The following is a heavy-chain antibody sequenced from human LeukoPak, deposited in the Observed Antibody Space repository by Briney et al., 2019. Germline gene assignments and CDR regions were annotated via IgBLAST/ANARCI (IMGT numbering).Heavy chain of an antibody. Sequence: ASVKVSCKASGYTFTSYYMHWVRQAPGQGLEWMGIINPSGGSTSYAQKFQGRVTMTRDTSTSTVYMELSSLRSEDTAVYYCAREIVVVTAPGNFDYWGQGTLVTVSS. CDR2: INPSGGST. V-gene: IGHV1-46*01. CDR3: AREIVVVTAPGNFDY. D-gene: IGHD2-21*02. J-gene: IGHJ4*02. CDR1: GYTFTSYY.